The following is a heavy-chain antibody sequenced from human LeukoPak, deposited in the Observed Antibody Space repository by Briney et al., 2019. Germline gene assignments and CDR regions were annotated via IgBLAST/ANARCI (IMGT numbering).Heavy chain of an antibody. CDR1: GYTFTSYD. D-gene: IGHD4/OR15-4a*01. V-gene: IGHV1-8*01. CDR2: MNPNSSNT. Sequence: GASVKVSCKASGYTFTSYDINWVRQATGQGLEWMGWMNPNSSNTGYTQKFQGRVTMTKNTSISTAYMELSSLRSEDTAVYYCARAPLSNYYYYYMDVWGKGTTVTVSS. CDR3: ARAPLSNYYYYYMDV. J-gene: IGHJ6*03.